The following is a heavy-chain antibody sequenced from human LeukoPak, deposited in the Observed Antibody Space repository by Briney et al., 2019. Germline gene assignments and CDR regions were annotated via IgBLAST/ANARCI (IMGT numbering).Heavy chain of an antibody. D-gene: IGHD3-3*01. CDR1: GFTFSGYW. CDR3: AAGGGWDPSFGVVTHIDA. V-gene: IGHV3-74*01. J-gene: IGHJ6*03. CDR2: IDNDGHGI. Sequence: GGSLRLFCATSGFTFSGYWMHWVRQGPEKGLELVSRIDNDGHGIIYADSVKGRFSTSRDNAKNTLYLQMNSLRVEDTAVYYCAAGGGWDPSFGVVTHIDAWGKGTTVVVS.